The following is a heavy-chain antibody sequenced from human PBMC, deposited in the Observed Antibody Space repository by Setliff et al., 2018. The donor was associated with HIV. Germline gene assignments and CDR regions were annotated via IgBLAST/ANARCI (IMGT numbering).Heavy chain of an antibody. CDR1: GGSISSGGYY. CDR2: SYYSGSA. Sequence: ASETLSLTCSVSGGSISSGGYYWSWIRQHPGKGLEWIGYSYYSGSANYNPSLKGLVTISVDTSNNQFSLTLRSVTAADTAVYYCARAAYSGTYLWEPATDLWGRGSLVTVSS. CDR3: ARAAYSGTYLWEPATDL. V-gene: IGHV4-31*01. D-gene: IGHD3-16*01. J-gene: IGHJ2*01.